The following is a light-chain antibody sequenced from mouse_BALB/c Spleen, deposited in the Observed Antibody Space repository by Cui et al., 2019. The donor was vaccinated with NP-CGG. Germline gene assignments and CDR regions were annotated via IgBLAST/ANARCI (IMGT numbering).Light chain of an antibody. Sequence: QAVVTQESALTTSPGEQVTLTCRSSTGAVTTSNYANWVQEKPDHLFAGLIGGTNNRAPGVPAIFSGSLIGDKAALTITGAQTEDESIYFCALWYSNHWVFGGGTKLTVL. CDR2: GTN. CDR3: ALWYSNHWV. V-gene: IGLV1*01. CDR1: TGAVTTSNY. J-gene: IGLJ1*01.